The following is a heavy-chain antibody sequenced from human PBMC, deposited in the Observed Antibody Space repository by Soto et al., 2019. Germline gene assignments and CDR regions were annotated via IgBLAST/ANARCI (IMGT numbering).Heavy chain of an antibody. CDR1: GYTFSTYH. V-gene: IGHV1-46*01. CDR2: IKSSGDIT. D-gene: IGHD7-27*01. CDR3: AREPPNTSLFDC. J-gene: IGHJ4*02. Sequence: GASVKVSCTTSGYTFSTYHMHWARLAPGQGLEWVGIIKSSGDITLYAQKFQGRVTMSKDTSTSTVYMEVSSLRSEDTAVYYCAREPPNTSLFDCWGQGTQVTVSS.